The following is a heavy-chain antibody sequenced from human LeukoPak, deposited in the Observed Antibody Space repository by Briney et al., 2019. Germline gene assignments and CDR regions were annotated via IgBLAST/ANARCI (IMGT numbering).Heavy chain of an antibody. CDR3: ARGSPRDYDSSGYYYGLDP. D-gene: IGHD3-22*01. CDR2: VSHGRNT. J-gene: IGHJ5*02. V-gene: IGHV4-34*01. CDR1: GGSFSGYY. Sequence: SETLSLTCAVSGGSFSGYYWSWVRQPPGGGLAWIGEVSHGRNTNYHPSLKSRVTLSLDTSKNQFPLKLTSVTAADTAVYYCARGSPRDYDSSGYYYGLDPWGQGTLVAVSS.